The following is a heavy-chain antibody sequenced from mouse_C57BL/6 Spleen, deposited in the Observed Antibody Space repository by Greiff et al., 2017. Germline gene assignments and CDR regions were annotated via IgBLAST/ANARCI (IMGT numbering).Heavy chain of an antibody. Sequence: QVQLQQSGPGLVQPSPSLSISCTVSGFSFTSYCVHWVRQSPGKGLEWLGVIWTGGSTAYNAAFISSLGISKDNSKGEVFFKMNSLQADGTAIEDCARTFSTGRDPRDYWGQGTSVTVSS. V-gene: IGHV2-2*01. CDR1: GFSFTSYC. J-gene: IGHJ4*01. CDR2: IWTGGST. CDR3: ARTFSTGRDPRDY. D-gene: IGHD4-1*02.